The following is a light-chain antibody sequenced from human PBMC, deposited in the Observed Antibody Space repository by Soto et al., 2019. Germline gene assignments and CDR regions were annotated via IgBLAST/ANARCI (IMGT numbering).Light chain of an antibody. Sequence: QSVLTQPASVSGSPGQSITISCTGTSSDVGGYNYVSWYQQHPGKAPKLMIYDVSNRPSGVSNRFSGSKSGNTASLTISGLQAEDEADYYCSSYTSSSTYVFRTGNEVPVL. J-gene: IGLJ1*01. CDR2: DVS. CDR1: SSDVGGYNY. CDR3: SSYTSSSTYV. V-gene: IGLV2-14*01.